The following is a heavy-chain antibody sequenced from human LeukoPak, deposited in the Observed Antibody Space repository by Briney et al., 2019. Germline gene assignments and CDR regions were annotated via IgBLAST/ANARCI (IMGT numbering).Heavy chain of an antibody. J-gene: IGHJ4*02. CDR2: IYYTGST. V-gene: IGHV4-59*11. D-gene: IGHD1-26*01. Sequence: TSETLSLTCTVTGASIHIHYWTWIRQPPGKGLEWIGYIYYTGSTTYNPSLESRVTISIDRSRKQFSLKLTSVTAADTAMYYCARDLGSGNFGADYWGQGTLVTVSS. CDR1: GASIHIHY. CDR3: ARDLGSGNFGADY.